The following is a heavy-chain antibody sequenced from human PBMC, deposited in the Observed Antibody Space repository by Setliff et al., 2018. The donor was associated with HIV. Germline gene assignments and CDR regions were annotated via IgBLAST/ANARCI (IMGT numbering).Heavy chain of an antibody. Sequence: GGSLRLSCAASGFIFSTFPMHWVRQAPGKGLEWVAVMSGDANSQYYADSVKGRFTISRDNSKNTLYLRVNSLRAEDTAMYYCARDWSSGWYGDAFDIWGQGTMVTVSS. CDR3: ARDWSSGWYGDAFDI. CDR2: MSGDANSQ. J-gene: IGHJ3*02. D-gene: IGHD6-19*01. V-gene: IGHV3-30*07. CDR1: GFIFSTFP.